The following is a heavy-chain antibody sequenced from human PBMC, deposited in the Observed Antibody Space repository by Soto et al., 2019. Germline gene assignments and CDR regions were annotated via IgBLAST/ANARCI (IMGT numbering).Heavy chain of an antibody. D-gene: IGHD3-3*01. CDR2: IYYSGST. CDR3: ASQYYDFWSGYRADYYYYGMDV. J-gene: IGHJ6*02. V-gene: IGHV4-39*01. CDR1: GGSISSSSYY. Sequence: PSETLSLTCTVSGGSISSSSYYWGWIRQPPGKGLEWIGSIYYSGSTYYNPSLKSRVTISVDTSKNQFSLKLSSVTAADTAVYYCASQYYDFWSGYRADYYYYGMDVWGQGTTVTVSS.